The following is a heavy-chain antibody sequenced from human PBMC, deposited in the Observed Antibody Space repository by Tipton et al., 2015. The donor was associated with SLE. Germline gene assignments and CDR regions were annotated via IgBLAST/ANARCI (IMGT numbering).Heavy chain of an antibody. CDR1: GGSFSGYY. CDR2: INHSGST. J-gene: IGHJ1*01. V-gene: IGHV4-34*01. CDR3: ATGYDFQTGWFQH. Sequence: PSLTCAVYGGSFSGYYWSWIRQPPGKGLEWIGEINHSGSTNYNPSLKSRVTISVDTSKNQFSLKLSSVTAADTAVYYCATGYDFQTGWFQHWGQGTLVTVSS. D-gene: IGHD5-12*01.